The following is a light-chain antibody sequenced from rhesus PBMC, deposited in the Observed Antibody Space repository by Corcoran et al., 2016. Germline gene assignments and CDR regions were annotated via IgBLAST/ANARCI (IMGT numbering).Light chain of an antibody. CDR3: QQYHNWPLT. J-gene: IGKJ4*01. V-gene: IGKV3-42*03. CDR1: QSVTSS. CDR2: GAS. Sequence: ESVLTQSPATLSLSPGERATLSCRASQSVTSSLAWYQQKPEQPPRPLIYGASTRATDLPDRLSGSGSGTEFTLTISSLEPEDFAVYYCQQYHNWPLTFGGGTKVEIK.